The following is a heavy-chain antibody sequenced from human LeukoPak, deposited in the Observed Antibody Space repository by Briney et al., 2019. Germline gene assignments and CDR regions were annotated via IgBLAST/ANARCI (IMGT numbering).Heavy chain of an antibody. D-gene: IGHD3-22*01. CDR2: IYPSGTT. J-gene: IGHJ3*02. V-gene: IGHV4-34*01. CDR1: GGSFSCYY. CDR3: ARPEYYYDSSAAFDI. Sequence: SETLSLTCAVYGGSFSCYYWSWIRQPPGKGLEWIGNIYPSGTTYYNPSLKTRVAISVDTSKDQFSLKLSSVTAADTAVYYCARPEYYYDSSAAFDIWGQGTMVTVSS.